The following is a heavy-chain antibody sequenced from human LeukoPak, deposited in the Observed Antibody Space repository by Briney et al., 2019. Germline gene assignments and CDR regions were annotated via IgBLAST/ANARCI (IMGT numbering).Heavy chain of an antibody. J-gene: IGHJ4*02. CDR2: INPNSGGT. V-gene: IGHV1-2*02. D-gene: IGHD3-10*01. CDR1: GYTFTGYY. CDR3: AAGSGSYYKLFDY. Sequence: RASVKVSCKASGYTFTGYYMHWVRQAPGQGLEWMGWINPNSGGTNYAQKFQGRVTMTRDTSISTAYMELSRLRSDDTAVYYCAAGSGSYYKLFDYWGQGTLVTVSS.